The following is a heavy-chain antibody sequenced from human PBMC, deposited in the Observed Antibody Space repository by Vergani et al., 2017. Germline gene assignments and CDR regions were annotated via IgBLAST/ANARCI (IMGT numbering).Heavy chain of an antibody. CDR2: MNPNSGNT. D-gene: IGHD2-2*02. Sequence: QVQLVQSGAEVKKPGASVKVSCKASGYTFTSYDINWVRQATGQGLEWMGWMNPNSGNTGYAQKFQGRVTITADESTSTAYMELSSLRSEDTAVYYCARNNFGPAAIQLRGYYFDYWGQGTLVTVSS. CDR3: ARNNFGPAAIQLRGYYFDY. CDR1: GYTFTSYD. V-gene: IGHV1-8*03. J-gene: IGHJ4*02.